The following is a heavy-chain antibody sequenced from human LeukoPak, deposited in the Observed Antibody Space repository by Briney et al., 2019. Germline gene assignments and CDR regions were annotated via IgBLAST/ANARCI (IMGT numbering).Heavy chain of an antibody. Sequence: ASVKVSCKASGYTFTGYYMHWVRQAPGQGLEWMGWINPNSGGTNYAQKFQGRVTMTRDTSISTAYMELSRLRSDDTAVYYCARYRIQYYYDSSGNLRRGSNVVYYYYYMDVWGKGTTVTVSS. CDR3: ARYRIQYYYDSSGNLRRGSNVVYYYYYMDV. V-gene: IGHV1-2*02. CDR1: GYTFTGYY. D-gene: IGHD3-22*01. CDR2: INPNSGGT. J-gene: IGHJ6*03.